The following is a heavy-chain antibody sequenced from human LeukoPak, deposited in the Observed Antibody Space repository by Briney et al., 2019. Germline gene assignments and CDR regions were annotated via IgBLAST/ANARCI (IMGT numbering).Heavy chain of an antibody. J-gene: IGHJ5*02. D-gene: IGHD6-13*01. Sequence: GGSLRLSCAASGFTFSSYGMNWVRQAPGKGLEWVAVISYDGSNKYYADSVKGRFTISRDNSKNTLYLQMNSLRAEDTAVYYCAKDPAAGTNWFDPWGQGTLVTVSP. CDR3: AKDPAAGTNWFDP. V-gene: IGHV3-30*18. CDR2: ISYDGSNK. CDR1: GFTFSSYG.